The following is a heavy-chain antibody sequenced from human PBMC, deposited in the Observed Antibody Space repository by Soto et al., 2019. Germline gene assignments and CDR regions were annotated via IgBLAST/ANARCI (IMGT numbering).Heavy chain of an antibody. Sequence: GGSLRLSCAASGFTFSSYGMHWVRQAPGKGLEWVAVIWYDGSNKYYADSVKGRFTISRDNSKNTLYLQMNSLRAEDTAVYYCASPLYSGYDGKNAFDIWGQGTMVTVSS. D-gene: IGHD5-12*01. V-gene: IGHV3-33*01. CDR2: IWYDGSNK. J-gene: IGHJ3*02. CDR1: GFTFSSYG. CDR3: ASPLYSGYDGKNAFDI.